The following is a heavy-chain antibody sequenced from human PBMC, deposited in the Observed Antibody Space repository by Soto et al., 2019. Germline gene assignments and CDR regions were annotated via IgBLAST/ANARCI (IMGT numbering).Heavy chain of an antibody. J-gene: IGHJ6*02. CDR3: ARSQATEIIGYGSGGSCPYYYYGMGV. Sequence: GASVKVSCKASGGTFSSYAISWVRQAPGQGLEWMGGIIPIFGTANYAQKFQGRVTITADESTSTAYMELSSLRSEDTAVYYCARSQATEIIGYGSGGSCPYYYYGMGVWGQGTTVTVSS. V-gene: IGHV1-69*13. D-gene: IGHD2-15*01. CDR2: IIPIFGTA. CDR1: GGTFSSYA.